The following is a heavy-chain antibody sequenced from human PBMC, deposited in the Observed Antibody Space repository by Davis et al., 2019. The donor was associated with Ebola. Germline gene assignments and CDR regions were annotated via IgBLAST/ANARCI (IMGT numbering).Heavy chain of an antibody. Sequence: KISCKGSGYSFTSYWISWVRQLPGKGLECMGRIDPSGSYTNYSPSFQGHVTISTDKSISTAYLQWSSLKASDTAMYYCARQTSSSDFDYWGQGTLVTVSS. CDR2: IDPSGSYT. J-gene: IGHJ4*02. D-gene: IGHD6-6*01. V-gene: IGHV5-10-1*01. CDR1: GYSFTSYW. CDR3: ARQTSSSDFDY.